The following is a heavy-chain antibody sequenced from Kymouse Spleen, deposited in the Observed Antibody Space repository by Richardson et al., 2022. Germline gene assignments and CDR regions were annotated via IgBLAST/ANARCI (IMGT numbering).Heavy chain of an antibody. CDR1: GGSISSSSYY. V-gene: IGHV4-39*01. Sequence: QLQLQESGPGLVKPSETLSLTCTVSGGSISSSSYYWGWIRQPPGKGLEWIGSIYYSGSTYYNPSLKSRVTISVDTSKNQFSLKLSSVTAADTAVYYCLTTVTLYYYYYGMDVWGQGTTVTVSS. D-gene: IGHD4-11,IGHD4-11*01. CDR3: LTTVTLYYYYYGMDV. CDR2: IYYSGST. J-gene: IGHJ6*02.